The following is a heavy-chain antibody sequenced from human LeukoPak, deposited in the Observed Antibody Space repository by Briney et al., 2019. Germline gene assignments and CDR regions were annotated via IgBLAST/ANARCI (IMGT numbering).Heavy chain of an antibody. CDR1: GGSISSGDYY. J-gene: IGHJ4*02. V-gene: IGHV4-30-4*01. Sequence: PSETLSLTCTGSGGSISSGDYYWSWIRQPPGKGLEWIGYIYYSGSTYYNPSLKSRVTISVDTSKNQFSLKLSSVTAADTAVYYCARAGPHTMIVDYWGQGTLVTVSS. D-gene: IGHD3-22*01. CDR3: ARAGPHTMIVDY. CDR2: IYYSGST.